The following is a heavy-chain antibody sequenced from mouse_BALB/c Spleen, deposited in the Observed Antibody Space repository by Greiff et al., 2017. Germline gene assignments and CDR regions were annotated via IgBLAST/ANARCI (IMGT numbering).Heavy chain of an antibody. CDR3: ARQTGTSDYAMDY. V-gene: IGHV5-6*01. D-gene: IGHD4-1*01. J-gene: IGHJ4*01. CDR1: GFTFSSYG. CDR2: ISSGGSYT. Sequence: EVMLVESGGDLVKPGGSLKLSCAASGFTFSSYGMSWVRQTPDKRLEWVATISSGGSYTYYPDSVKGRFTISRDNAKNTLYLQMSSLKSEDTAMYYCARQTGTSDYAMDYWGQGTSVTVSS.